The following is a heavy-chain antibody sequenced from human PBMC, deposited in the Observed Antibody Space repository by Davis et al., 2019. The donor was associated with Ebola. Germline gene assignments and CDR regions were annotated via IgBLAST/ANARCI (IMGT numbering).Heavy chain of an antibody. Sequence: ALVTVSCKASGYTFTSYYMHWVRQAPGQGLEWMGIINTSGGSTSYAQKFQGRVTMTRDTSTSTVYMELSSLRSEDTAVYYCARGGYDYGDYYYYYGMDVWGQGTTVTVSS. D-gene: IGHD4-17*01. J-gene: IGHJ6*02. CDR3: ARGGYDYGDYYYYYGMDV. V-gene: IGHV1-46*01. CDR1: GYTFTSYY. CDR2: INTSGGST.